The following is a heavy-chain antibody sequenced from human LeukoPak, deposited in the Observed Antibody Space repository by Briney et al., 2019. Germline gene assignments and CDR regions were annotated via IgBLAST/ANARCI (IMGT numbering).Heavy chain of an antibody. V-gene: IGHV1-2*04. J-gene: IGHJ4*02. D-gene: IGHD3-10*01. CDR1: GYTFTGYY. CDR2: INPNSGGT. Sequence: ASVKVSCEASGYTFTGYYMHWVRQAPGQGLEWMGWINPNSGGTNYAQKFQGWVTMTRDTSISTAYMELSRLRSDDTAVYYCARDDLRHPVMVRFDYWGQGTLVTVSS. CDR3: ARDDLRHPVMVRFDY.